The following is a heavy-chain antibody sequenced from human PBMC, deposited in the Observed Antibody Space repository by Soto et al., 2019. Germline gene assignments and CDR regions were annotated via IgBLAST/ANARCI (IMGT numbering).Heavy chain of an antibody. CDR3: ARTDIVTTNWFDP. D-gene: IGHD5-12*01. V-gene: IGHV4-34*02. CDR1: GESFIGYY. CDR2: INHRGST. J-gene: IGHJ5*02. Sequence: QVHLQQWGAGLLRPSETLSLTCAVYGESFIGYYWTWIRQPPGKGLEWIGEINHRGSTNYNPSLKSRVTMSIDTSKNQFSLKLSSVTAADTSVHYCARTDIVTTNWFDPWGQGTLVTVSA.